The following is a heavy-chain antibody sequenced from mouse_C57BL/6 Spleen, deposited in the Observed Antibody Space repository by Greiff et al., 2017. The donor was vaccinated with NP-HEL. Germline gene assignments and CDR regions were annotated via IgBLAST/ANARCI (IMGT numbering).Heavy chain of an antibody. CDR1: GYTFTSYW. D-gene: IGHD2-5*01. CDR2: IYPGSGST. Sequence: QVQLQQSGAELVKPGASVKMSCKASGYTFTSYWITWVKQRPGQGLEWIGDIYPGSGSTNYNEKFKSKATLTVDTSSSTAYMQLSSLTSEDSAVYYCAIGYYSNSYYFDYWGHGTTLTVSS. CDR3: AIGYYSNSYYFDY. V-gene: IGHV1-55*01. J-gene: IGHJ2*01.